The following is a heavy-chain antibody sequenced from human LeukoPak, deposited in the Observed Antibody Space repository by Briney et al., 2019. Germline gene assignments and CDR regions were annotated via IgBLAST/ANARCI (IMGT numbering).Heavy chain of an antibody. D-gene: IGHD3-22*01. CDR1: GFMFSNHA. J-gene: IGHJ4*02. V-gene: IGHV3-23*01. CDR3: AKDGLDYYDSSGYYYFDY. Sequence: GGSLRLSCAGSGFMFSNHAMSWVRQAPGKVLEWVSGISTRGGGIYYADSVKGRFTISRDNSKNTLYLQMKSLRAEDTAVYYCAKDGLDYYDSSGYYYFDYWGQGTLVTVSS. CDR2: ISTRGGGI.